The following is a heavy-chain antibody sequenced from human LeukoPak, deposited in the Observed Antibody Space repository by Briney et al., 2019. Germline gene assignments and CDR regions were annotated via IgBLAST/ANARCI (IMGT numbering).Heavy chain of an antibody. Sequence: ASVKVSCKASGGTFSSYAISWVRQAPGQGLEWMGGIIPIFGTANYAQKFRGRVTITADKSTRTAYMELSSLRSEDTAVYYCARDIRPNYYDSSGYYSSFDYWGQGTLVTVSS. J-gene: IGHJ4*02. D-gene: IGHD3-22*01. V-gene: IGHV1-69*06. CDR2: IIPIFGTA. CDR3: ARDIRPNYYDSSGYYSSFDY. CDR1: GGTFSSYA.